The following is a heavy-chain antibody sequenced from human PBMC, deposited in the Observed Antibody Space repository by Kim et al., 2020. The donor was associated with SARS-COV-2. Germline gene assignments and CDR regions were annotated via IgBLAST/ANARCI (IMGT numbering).Heavy chain of an antibody. Sequence: ASVKVSCTASGYTFISYGMTWVRQAPGQGLEWMGWIGPYNGHTDYAQKFRGRVTMTTDTSTSTAYMDLKSLTSDDTAVYYCARVQGEVRTWGMDVWGQGTTVTVSS. CDR2: IGPYNGHT. CDR3: ARVQGEVRTWGMDV. V-gene: IGHV1-18*04. D-gene: IGHD1-1*01. J-gene: IGHJ6*02. CDR1: GYTFISYG.